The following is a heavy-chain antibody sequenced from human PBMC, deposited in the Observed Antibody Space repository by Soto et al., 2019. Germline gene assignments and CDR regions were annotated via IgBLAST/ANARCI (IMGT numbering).Heavy chain of an antibody. CDR1: GYSFTSYW. D-gene: IGHD2-15*01. J-gene: IGHJ6*02. CDR3: ARQPGDIVVVVAPYGMDV. CDR2: IDPSDSYT. V-gene: IGHV5-10-1*01. Sequence: PGESLKISCKGSGYSFTSYWISWVRQMPGKGLEWMGRIDPSDSYTNYSPSFQGHATISADKSISTAYLQWSSLKASDTAMYYCARQPGDIVVVVAPYGMDVWGQGTTVTVSS.